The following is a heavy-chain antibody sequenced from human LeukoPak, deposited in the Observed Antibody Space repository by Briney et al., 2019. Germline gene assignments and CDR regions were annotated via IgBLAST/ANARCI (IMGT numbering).Heavy chain of an antibody. CDR2: MSGSGGST. V-gene: IGHV3-23*01. CDR1: GFTFSTYA. Sequence: GGSLRLSCAASGFTFSTYAMSWVRQAPGKGLEWVSGMSGSGGSTYYADSVKGRFTISRDNSKNTLYLQMNSLRAEDTAVYYCTKEEGDRDWSPGDYWGQGTLVTVSS. J-gene: IGHJ4*02. CDR3: TKEEGDRDWSPGDY. D-gene: IGHD2-21*01.